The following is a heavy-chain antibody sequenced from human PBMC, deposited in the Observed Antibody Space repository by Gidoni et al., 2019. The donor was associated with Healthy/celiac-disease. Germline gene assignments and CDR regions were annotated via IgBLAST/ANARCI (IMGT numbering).Heavy chain of an antibody. V-gene: IGHV4-39*01. CDR1: GGSISSSSYY. CDR2: IYYSGST. CDR3: ARLIAAGYVDY. Sequence: QLQLQESGPGLVKPSETLSLTCTVSGGSISSSSYYWGWIRQPPGKGLEWIGSIYYSGSTYYNPSLKSRVTISVDTSKNQFSLKLSSVTAADTAVYYCARLIAAGYVDYWGQGTLVTVSS. D-gene: IGHD6-13*01. J-gene: IGHJ4*02.